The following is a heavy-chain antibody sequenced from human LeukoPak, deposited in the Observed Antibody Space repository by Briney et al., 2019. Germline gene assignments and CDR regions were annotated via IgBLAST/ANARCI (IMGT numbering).Heavy chain of an antibody. CDR3: ARTRGYFDY. CDR2: ISSSGNTI. J-gene: IGHJ4*02. D-gene: IGHD2-2*01. CDR1: GFTFSDYY. V-gene: IGHV3-11*01. Sequence: PGGSLRLSCAVSGFTFSDYYISWVRQAPGKGLEWVSYISSSGNTIYYADSVRGRFTISRDNAKNSLYLQMNSLRAEDTALYYCARTRGYFDYWGQGTLVTVSS.